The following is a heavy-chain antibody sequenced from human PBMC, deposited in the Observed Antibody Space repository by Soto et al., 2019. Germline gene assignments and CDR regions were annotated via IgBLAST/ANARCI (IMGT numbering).Heavy chain of an antibody. CDR3: ARRCSSTSCYTSDYYYYGMDV. J-gene: IGHJ6*02. V-gene: IGHV4-39*01. D-gene: IGHD2-2*02. Sequence: SETLSLTCTVSGGSISSSSYYWGWIRQPPGKGLEWIGSIYYSGSTYYNPSLKSRVTISVATSKNQFSLKLSSVTAADTAVYYCARRCSSTSCYTSDYYYYGMDVWGQGTTVTVSS. CDR1: GGSISSSSYY. CDR2: IYYSGST.